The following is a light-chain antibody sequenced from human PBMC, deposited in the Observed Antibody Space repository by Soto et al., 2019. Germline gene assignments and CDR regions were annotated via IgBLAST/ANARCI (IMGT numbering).Light chain of an antibody. V-gene: IGKV1-12*01. J-gene: IGKJ4*01. CDR2: AAS. Sequence: HMPPAPSTLSASLRDRVSLTWLASQSISSWLAWYQQKPGKAPKLLVYAASSLQSGVPSRFSGSGSGTDFTLTISSLQPEDFATYYCQQGYSFPVTFGGGTKVDIK. CDR1: QSISSW. CDR3: QQGYSFPVT.